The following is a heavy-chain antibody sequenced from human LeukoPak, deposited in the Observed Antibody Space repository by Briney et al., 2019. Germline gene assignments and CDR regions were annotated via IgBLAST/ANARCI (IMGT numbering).Heavy chain of an antibody. V-gene: IGHV3-30-3*01. CDR1: GFTFSSYA. CDR3: ARGSPIGYSSGWSSNFDY. CDR2: ISYDGSNK. D-gene: IGHD6-19*01. J-gene: IGHJ4*02. Sequence: GRSLRLSCAASGFTFSSYAMHWVRQAPGKGLEWVAVISYDGSNKYYADSVKGRFTISRDNYKNTLYLQMNSLRAEDTAVYYCARGSPIGYSSGWSSNFDYWGQGTLVTVSS.